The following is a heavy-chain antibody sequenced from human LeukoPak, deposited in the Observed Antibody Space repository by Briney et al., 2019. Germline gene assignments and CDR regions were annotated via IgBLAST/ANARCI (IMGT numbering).Heavy chain of an antibody. Sequence: GGSLRLSCAASGFTFSSYWMSWVRQAPGKGLEWVANIKQDGSEKYYVDSVKGRFTISRDNAKNSLYLQMNSLRAEDTAVYYCARGLEWFTPGAFDIWGQGTMVTVSS. CDR3: ARGLEWFTPGAFDI. J-gene: IGHJ3*02. D-gene: IGHD2-8*01. V-gene: IGHV3-7*04. CDR2: IKQDGSEK. CDR1: GFTFSSYW.